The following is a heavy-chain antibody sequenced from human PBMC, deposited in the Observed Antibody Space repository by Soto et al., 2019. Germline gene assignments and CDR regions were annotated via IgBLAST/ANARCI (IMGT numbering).Heavy chain of an antibody. Sequence: PGGSLRLSCAASGFTFDDYAMYWVRQAPGKGLEWVSGISWNSGYIGYADSVKGRFTISRDNAKNSLYLQMNSLRAEDTALYYCAKALGYCSSTSCPGSYYFDYWGQGTLVTVSS. CDR3: AKALGYCSSTSCPGSYYFDY. D-gene: IGHD2-2*01. CDR1: GFTFDDYA. J-gene: IGHJ4*02. V-gene: IGHV3-9*01. CDR2: ISWNSGYI.